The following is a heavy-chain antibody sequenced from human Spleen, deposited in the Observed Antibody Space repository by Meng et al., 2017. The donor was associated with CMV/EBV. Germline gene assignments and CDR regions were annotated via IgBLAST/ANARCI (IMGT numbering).Heavy chain of an antibody. J-gene: IGHJ4*02. CDR2: ISWNSGSI. CDR3: AAYYDSSGYKLDY. CDR1: GFTFDDYA. D-gene: IGHD3-22*01. V-gene: IGHV3-9*01. Sequence: GGSLRLSCAASGFTFDDYAMHWVRQAPGKGLEWVSGISWNSGSIGYADSVKGRFTISRDNAKNSLYLQMNSLRAEDTALYYCAAYYDSSGYKLDYWGQGTLVTVSS.